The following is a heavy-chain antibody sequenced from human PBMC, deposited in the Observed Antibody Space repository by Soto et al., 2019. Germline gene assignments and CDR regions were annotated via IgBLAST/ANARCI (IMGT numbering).Heavy chain of an antibody. CDR3: ARSFGWYAIDH. J-gene: IGHJ4*02. CDR1: GGSFSAYY. CDR2: INHNGNS. D-gene: IGHD6-19*01. V-gene: IGHV4-34*01. Sequence: SETLSLTCAASGGSFSAYYWSWIRQPPGRGLEWIGEINHNGNSNYNPALESRVTISVDTSKNQFSLNLNSVTAADTALYYCARSFGWYAIDHWGQGTLGTVSS.